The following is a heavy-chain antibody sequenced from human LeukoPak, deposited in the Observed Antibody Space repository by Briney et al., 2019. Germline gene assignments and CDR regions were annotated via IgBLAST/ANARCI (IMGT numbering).Heavy chain of an antibody. CDR3: ARGGRFYYDFWSGSYYMDV. V-gene: IGHV1-2*02. D-gene: IGHD3-3*01. CDR2: INPNSGGT. Sequence: ASVKVSCKASGYTFTGYYMHWVRQAPGQGLEWMGWINPNSGGTNYAQKFQGRVTMTRDTSISTAYMELSRLRSDDTAVYYCARGGRFYYDFWSGSYYMDVWGKGTTVTVSS. J-gene: IGHJ6*03. CDR1: GYTFTGYY.